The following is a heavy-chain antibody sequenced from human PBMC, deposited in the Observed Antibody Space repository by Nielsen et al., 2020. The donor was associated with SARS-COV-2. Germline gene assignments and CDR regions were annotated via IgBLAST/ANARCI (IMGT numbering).Heavy chain of an antibody. V-gene: IGHV3-13*01. CDR2: IGSAGDS. CDR1: GFTVSGYD. Sequence: GGSLRLSCAASGFTVSGYDMHWVRQAAGKGLEWVSSIGSAGDSFYPGSVRGRFIISREDAENSLHLQMNSLRDGDTAVYYCTRGVGGWFDPWGQGTLVTVSS. D-gene: IGHD3-10*01. CDR3: TRGVGGWFDP. J-gene: IGHJ5*02.